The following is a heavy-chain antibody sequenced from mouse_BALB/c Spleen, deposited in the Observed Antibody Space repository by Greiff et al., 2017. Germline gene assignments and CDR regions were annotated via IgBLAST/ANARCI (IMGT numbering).Heavy chain of an antibody. CDR2: IDPENGNT. V-gene: IGHV14-1*02. CDR3: ARLDY. CDR1: GYTFTSYW. J-gene: IGHJ4*01. Sequence: VQLQQPGSELVRPGASVKLSCNASGYTFTSYWMHWVKQRPGQGLEWIGWIDPENGNTIYDPKFQGKASITADTSSNTAYLQLSSLTSEDTAVYYCARLDYWGQGTSGTVSS.